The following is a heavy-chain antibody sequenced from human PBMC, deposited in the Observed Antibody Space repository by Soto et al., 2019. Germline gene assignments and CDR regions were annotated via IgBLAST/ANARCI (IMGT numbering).Heavy chain of an antibody. CDR3: ARDRIQLWLHYYYYGMDV. V-gene: IGHV6-1*01. Sequence: SQTLSLTCAISGDSVSSNIAAWNWIRQSPSRGLEWLGRTYYRSKWYNDYAVSVKSRITINPDTSKNQFSLQLNSVTPEDTAVYYFARDRIQLWLHYYYYGMDVWGQGTTVTVSS. CDR2: TYYRSKWYN. CDR1: GDSVSSNIAA. D-gene: IGHD5-18*01. J-gene: IGHJ6*02.